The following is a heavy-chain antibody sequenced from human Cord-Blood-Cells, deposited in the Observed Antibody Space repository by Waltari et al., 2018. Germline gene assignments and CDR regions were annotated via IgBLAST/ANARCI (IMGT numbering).Heavy chain of an antibody. CDR3: ARGAWAVAGADFDY. CDR1: GGTFSSDA. J-gene: IGHJ4*02. Sequence: KKPGSSVKDSCKASGGTFSSDAVSWVRHAPGQGLQWRGGIILIFGTANYAQKFPGRVTFTADKSTSTSYMELSSLGSEDTAVYYCARGAWAVAGADFDYWGQGTLVTVSS. D-gene: IGHD6-19*01. CDR2: IILIFGTA. V-gene: IGHV1-69*06.